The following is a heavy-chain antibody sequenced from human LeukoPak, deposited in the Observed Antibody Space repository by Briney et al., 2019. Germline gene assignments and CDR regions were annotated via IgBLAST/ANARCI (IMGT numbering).Heavy chain of an antibody. V-gene: IGHV1-18*01. CDR1: GYTFTNYG. J-gene: IGHJ3*01. CDR3: ARERGYDSSGYYHDAFDV. CDR2: ISTYNGDT. Sequence: ASVKVSCKASGYTFTNYGISWVRQAPGQGLEWMGWISTYNGDTNYAQKLQGRVTMTTDTSTSTASMELRSLRSDDTAVYYYARERGYDSSGYYHDAFDVWGQGTMVTVSS. D-gene: IGHD3-22*01.